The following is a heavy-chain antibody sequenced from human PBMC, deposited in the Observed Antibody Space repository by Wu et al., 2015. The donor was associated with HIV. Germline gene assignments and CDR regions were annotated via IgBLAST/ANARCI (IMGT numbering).Heavy chain of an antibody. Sequence: QVQLVQSGAEVKKPGASVKVSCKTSGYTFTLYYMHWVRQAPGQGLEWMGWINPNSGGTYFAQNFQGRVSMTRDTSMSTAYLELRGLRPDDTAVYFCARDAPYYYEASGYPDYWGQGTLVTVSS. CDR3: ARDAPYYYEASGYPDY. CDR1: GYTFTLYY. D-gene: IGHD3-22*01. V-gene: IGHV1-2*02. J-gene: IGHJ4*02. CDR2: INPNSGGT.